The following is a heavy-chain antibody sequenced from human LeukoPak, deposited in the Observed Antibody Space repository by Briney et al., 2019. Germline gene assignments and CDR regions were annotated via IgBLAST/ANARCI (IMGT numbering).Heavy chain of an antibody. J-gene: IGHJ3*02. CDR3: ARDLCSGGSCYAFDI. CDR1: GFTFGDYA. D-gene: IGHD2-15*01. Sequence: GGSLRLSCTASGFTFGDYAMSWVRQAPGKGLEWVGFIRSKAYGGTTEYAASVKGRFTISRDDSKSIAYLQMNSLKTEDTAVYYCARDLCSGGSCYAFDIWGQGTMVTVSS. CDR2: IRSKAYGGTT. V-gene: IGHV3-49*04.